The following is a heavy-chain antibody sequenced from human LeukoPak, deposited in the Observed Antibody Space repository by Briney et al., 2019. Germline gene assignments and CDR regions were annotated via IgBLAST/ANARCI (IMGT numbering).Heavy chain of an antibody. D-gene: IGHD3-10*01. Sequence: SEILSLTCTVSGGSISSTTYYWGWIRQPPGKGLEWIGTIYYSGSTYYNPSLKSRVTISVDTSKNQFSLKLSSVTAADTAVYYCARAPGGWFGELLFPYYFDYWGQGTLVTVSS. V-gene: IGHV4-39*07. J-gene: IGHJ4*02. CDR2: IYYSGST. CDR1: GGSISSTTYY. CDR3: ARAPGGWFGELLFPYYFDY.